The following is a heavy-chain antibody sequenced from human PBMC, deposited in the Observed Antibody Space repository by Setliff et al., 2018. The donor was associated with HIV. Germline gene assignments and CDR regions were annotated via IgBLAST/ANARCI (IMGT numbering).Heavy chain of an antibody. CDR3: ARGRGPSRFDY. CDR2: INPSGGST. J-gene: IGHJ4*01. V-gene: IGHV1-8*03. CDR1: GYTFTTYG. Sequence: GASVKVSCKASGYTFTTYGITWVRQAPGQGLEWMGIINPSGGSTSYAQKFQGRVTITRNTSITTAYMELSSLRSEDTAIYYCARGRGPSRFDYWGQGTLVTVS.